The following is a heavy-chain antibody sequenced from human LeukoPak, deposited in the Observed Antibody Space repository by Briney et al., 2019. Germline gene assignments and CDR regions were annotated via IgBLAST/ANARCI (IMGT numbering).Heavy chain of an antibody. CDR3: ARAGCSGGSCYSWKSYFDY. CDR1: GFTFSSYA. V-gene: IGHV3-30-3*01. J-gene: IGHJ4*02. D-gene: IGHD2-15*01. Sequence: GGSLRLSCAASGFTFSSYAMPWVRQAPGKGLEWVAVISYDGSNKYYADSVKGRFTISRDNSKNTLYLQMNSLRAEDTAVYYCARAGCSGGSCYSWKSYFDYWGQGTLVTVSS. CDR2: ISYDGSNK.